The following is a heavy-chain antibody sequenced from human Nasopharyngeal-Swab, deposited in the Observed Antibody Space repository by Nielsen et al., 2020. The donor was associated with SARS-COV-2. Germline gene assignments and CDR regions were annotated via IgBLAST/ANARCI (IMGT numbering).Heavy chain of an antibody. CDR3: ARTGPQLELLGYFQY. CDR2: ISYDGSSK. J-gene: IGHJ1*01. D-gene: IGHD1-7*01. V-gene: IGHV3-30*04. CDR1: GFTFSNYA. Sequence: GESLKISCTASGFTFSNYAMHWVRRAPGKGLEWVAIISYDGSSKYHADSVRGRFTVSRDNSKNTVFLQMNSLRVEDTAMSYCARTGPQLELLGYFQYWGQGSMVSVSS.